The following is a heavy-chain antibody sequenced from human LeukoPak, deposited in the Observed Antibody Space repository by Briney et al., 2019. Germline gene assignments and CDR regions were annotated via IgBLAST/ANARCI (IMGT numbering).Heavy chain of an antibody. CDR3: ARGGVTSVVDV. CDR2: ISPYNGNT. D-gene: IGHD4-23*01. CDR1: GYTFRNYG. Sequence: ASVKVSCKTSGYTFRNYGITWVRQIPGQGLEWMGWISPYNGNTNYAQKLQGRVTMTTDTSTGTAYMELRSLTSDDTAVYYCARGGVTSVVDVWGKGTTVTIS. J-gene: IGHJ6*03. V-gene: IGHV1-18*01.